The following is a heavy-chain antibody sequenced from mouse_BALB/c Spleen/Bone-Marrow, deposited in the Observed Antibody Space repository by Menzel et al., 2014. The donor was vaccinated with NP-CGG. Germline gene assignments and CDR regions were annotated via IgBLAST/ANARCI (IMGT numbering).Heavy chain of an antibody. Sequence: VQLQESGAELVKPGASVKLSCRASGYTFTNYYMYWVKQRPGQGLEWIGEINPSNGGTNFNEKFKSKATLTVDKSSSTAYMQLSSQTSEDSAVYYCTRLPHWGQGTSVTVSS. CDR3: TRLPH. V-gene: IGHV1S81*02. J-gene: IGHJ4*01. D-gene: IGHD5-1*01. CDR2: INPSNGGT. CDR1: GYTFTNYY.